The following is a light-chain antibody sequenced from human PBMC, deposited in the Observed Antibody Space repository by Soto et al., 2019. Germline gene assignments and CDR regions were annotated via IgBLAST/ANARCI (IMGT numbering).Light chain of an antibody. CDR2: GAS. CDR3: QQYNNWPS. CDR1: QSVSSSA. V-gene: IGKV3-20*01. J-gene: IGKJ1*01. Sequence: EIVLTQSPGTLSLSPGERATLSCRASQSVSSSALAWYQQKPGQAPRRLIYGASSRATGIPDRFSGSGSGTDFTLTISSLQSEDFAVYYCQQYNNWPSFGQGTKVDIK.